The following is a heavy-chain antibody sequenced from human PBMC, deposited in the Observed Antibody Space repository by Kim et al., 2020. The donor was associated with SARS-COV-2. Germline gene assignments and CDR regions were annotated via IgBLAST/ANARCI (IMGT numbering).Heavy chain of an antibody. V-gene: IGHV7-4-1*02. J-gene: IGHJ6*02. Sequence: ASVKVSCKASGYTFTSYAMNWVRQAPGQGLEWMGWINTNTGNPTYAQGFTGRFVFSLDTSVSTAYLQISSLKAEDTAVYYCARDSPQSAYYYGSGSKTTLLDGMDVWGQGTTVTVSS. CDR3: ARDSPQSAYYYGSGSKTTLLDGMDV. CDR1: GYTFTSYA. CDR2: INTNTGNP. D-gene: IGHD3-10*01.